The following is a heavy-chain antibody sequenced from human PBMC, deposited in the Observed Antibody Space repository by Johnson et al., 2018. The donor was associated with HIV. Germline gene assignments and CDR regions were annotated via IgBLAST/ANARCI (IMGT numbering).Heavy chain of an antibody. CDR1: GFTFSSYA. CDR3: VRDAHGYNPYDAFDI. CDR2: ISYDGSNQ. V-gene: IGHV3-30*04. J-gene: IGHJ3*02. Sequence: VQLVESGGGLVQPGGSLKLSCAASGFTFSSYAMHWVRQAPGKGLEWVAVISYDGSNQYYADSVKGRLTISRDNSKNTLYLHMNSLKPEDTAVYYCVRDAHGYNPYDAFDIWGQGTKVTVSS. D-gene: IGHD5-24*01.